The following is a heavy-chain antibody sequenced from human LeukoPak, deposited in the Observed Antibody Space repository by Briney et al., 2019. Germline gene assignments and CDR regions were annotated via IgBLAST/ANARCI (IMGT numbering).Heavy chain of an antibody. CDR1: GFTFSSYA. Sequence: GGSLRLSCAASGFTFSSYAMSWVRQAPGKGLEWVSAISGSGGSTYYADSVKGRFTISRDNSKNTLYLQMNSLRAEDTAVYYCAKAGGLIVATTYDYWGQGTLVTVSS. J-gene: IGHJ4*02. CDR3: AKAGGLIVATTYDY. V-gene: IGHV3-23*01. CDR2: ISGSGGST. D-gene: IGHD5-12*01.